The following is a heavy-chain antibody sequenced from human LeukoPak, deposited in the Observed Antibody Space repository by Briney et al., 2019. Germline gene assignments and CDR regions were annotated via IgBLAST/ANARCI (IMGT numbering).Heavy chain of an antibody. V-gene: IGHV1-46*01. J-gene: IGHJ4*02. D-gene: IGHD3-10*01. CDR3: ARDHGSGSYKSGFDY. Sequence: VASVKVSCKASGYTFTSYYMHWVRQAPGQGLEWMGIINPSGCSTSYAQKFQGRVTMTRDTSTSTVYMELSSRRSEDTAVYYCARDHGSGSYKSGFDYWGQGTLVTVSS. CDR2: INPSGCST. CDR1: GYTFTSYY.